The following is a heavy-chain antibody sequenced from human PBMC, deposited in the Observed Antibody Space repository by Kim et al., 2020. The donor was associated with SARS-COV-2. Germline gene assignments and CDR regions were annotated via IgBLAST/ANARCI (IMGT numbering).Heavy chain of an antibody. CDR1: GGSINSGSYY. Sequence: SETLSLTRTVSGGSINSGSYYWNWIRQHPGKGLEWIGYIYSSGGTSYNPSLKSRVCISIDTSKNQFSLNLSSVTVADTAVYYCASRPNWDHGFDNWGQGTLVTVSS. D-gene: IGHD7-27*01. CDR2: IYSSGGT. J-gene: IGHJ4*02. V-gene: IGHV4-31*03. CDR3: ASRPNWDHGFDN.